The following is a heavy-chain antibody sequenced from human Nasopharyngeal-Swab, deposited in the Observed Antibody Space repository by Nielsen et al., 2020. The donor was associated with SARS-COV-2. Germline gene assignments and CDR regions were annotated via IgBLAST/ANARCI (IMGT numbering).Heavy chain of an antibody. CDR3: AKASVWDSSSSGRNYYYYGMDV. J-gene: IGHJ6*02. D-gene: IGHD6-6*01. CDR2: IYSGGST. V-gene: IGHV3-66*02. Sequence: GESLKISCAASGFTVSSNYMSWVRQAPGKGLEWVSVIYSGGSTYYADSVKGRFTISRDNSKNTLYLQMNSLRAEDTAVYYCAKASVWDSSSSGRNYYYYGMDVWGQGTTVTVSS. CDR1: GFTVSSNY.